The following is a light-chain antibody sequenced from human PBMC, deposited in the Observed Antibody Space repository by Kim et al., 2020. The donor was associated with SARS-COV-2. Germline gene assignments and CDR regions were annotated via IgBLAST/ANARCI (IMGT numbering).Light chain of an antibody. J-gene: IGLJ1*01. V-gene: IGLV10-54*01. CDR3: SSWVTSRRGYV. CDR1: TDDIGIQG. Sequence: QTAALTCTGTTDDIGIQGAAWLQQHQGHPPKLLSYRNNNRPSGISERFSASWSGNTASLTITGLQPEDEADYYCSSWVTSRRGYVLGSGTKVTVL. CDR2: RNN.